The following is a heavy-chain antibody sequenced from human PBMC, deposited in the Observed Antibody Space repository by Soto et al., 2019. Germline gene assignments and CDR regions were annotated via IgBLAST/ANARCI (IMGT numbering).Heavy chain of an antibody. CDR1: GFPFSPYG. Sequence: QVQLVESGGGVVQPGRSLRLSCAASGFPFSPYGMHWVRQAPGKGLEWVALIYFDGSNKYYSDSVKGRFTISRDNSNNTLYLQMNSLRAEDTATYYCVRDIWDTSGWHFDYWGQGALVTVSS. J-gene: IGHJ4*02. CDR2: IYFDGSNK. D-gene: IGHD6-19*01. V-gene: IGHV3-33*01. CDR3: VRDIWDTSGWHFDY.